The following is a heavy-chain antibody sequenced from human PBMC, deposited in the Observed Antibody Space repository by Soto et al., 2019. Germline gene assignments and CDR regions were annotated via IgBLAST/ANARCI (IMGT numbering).Heavy chain of an antibody. Sequence: QVHLLQSGAEVKKPGSSVKGSCKDSGGTFSSYAISWVRQAPGQVLEWMGGFIPIFGTTNYAQKVQGRVTITADESTSTAYMELNSLRAEDTAVYYCTRDRGRRYNDGRGYYYSAYWGQGTLVTVSS. CDR2: FIPIFGTT. CDR3: TRDRGRRYNDGRGYYYSAY. V-gene: IGHV1-69*01. J-gene: IGHJ4*02. CDR1: GGTFSSYA. D-gene: IGHD3-22*01.